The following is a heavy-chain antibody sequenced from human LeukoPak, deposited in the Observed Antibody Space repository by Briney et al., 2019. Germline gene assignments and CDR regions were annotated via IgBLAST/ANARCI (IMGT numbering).Heavy chain of an antibody. D-gene: IGHD3-10*01. Sequence: GGSLRLSCAASGFTVSSNYMSWVRQAPGKGLEWVSVIYSGGSTYYADSVKGRFTISRDNSKNTLYLQMNSLRAEDTAVYYCARENYYGSGSYLYYYYYGMDVWGQGTTVTVSS. CDR1: GFTVSSNY. J-gene: IGHJ6*02. V-gene: IGHV3-53*01. CDR2: IYSGGST. CDR3: ARENYYGSGSYLYYYYYGMDV.